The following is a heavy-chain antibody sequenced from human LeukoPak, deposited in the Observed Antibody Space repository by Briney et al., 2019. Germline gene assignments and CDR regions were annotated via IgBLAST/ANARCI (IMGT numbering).Heavy chain of an antibody. D-gene: IGHD3-3*01. Sequence: GGSLRLSCAASGFTFDDYAMHWVRQAPGKGLEWVSLISGDGGSTGYADSVKGRFTISRDNAKNSLYLQMNSLRAEDTALYYCARGLTIFGVDLNFDYWGQGTLVTVSS. CDR3: ARGLTIFGVDLNFDY. V-gene: IGHV3-20*04. CDR1: GFTFDDYA. CDR2: ISGDGGST. J-gene: IGHJ4*02.